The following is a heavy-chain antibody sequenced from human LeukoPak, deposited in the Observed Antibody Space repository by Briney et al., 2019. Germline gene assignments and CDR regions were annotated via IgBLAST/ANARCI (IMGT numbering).Heavy chain of an antibody. CDR2: IYYSGST. CDR1: GGSISSSSYY. Sequence: SETLSLTCTVSGGSISSSSYYWGWIRQPPGKGPEWIGSIYYSGSTYYNPSLKSRVTISVDTSKNQFSLKLSSVTAADTAVYYCARQPEDEFLMPPNDRPYNAFDIWGQGTMVTVSS. D-gene: IGHD3-3*01. CDR3: ARQPEDEFLMPPNDRPYNAFDI. J-gene: IGHJ3*02. V-gene: IGHV4-39*01.